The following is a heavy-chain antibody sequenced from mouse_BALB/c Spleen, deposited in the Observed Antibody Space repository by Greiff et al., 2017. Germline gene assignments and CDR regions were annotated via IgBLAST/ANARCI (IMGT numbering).Heavy chain of an antibody. V-gene: IGHV5-6-3*01. D-gene: IGHD1-2*01. CDR3: ARDGYTGFGY. Sequence: EVQLVESGGGLVQPGGSLKLSCAASGFTFSSYGMSWVRQTPDKRLELVATINSNGGSTYYPDSVKGRFTISRDNAKNTLYLQMSSLKSEDTAMYYCARDGYTGFGYWGQGTTLTVSS. CDR2: INSNGGST. CDR1: GFTFSSYG. J-gene: IGHJ2*01.